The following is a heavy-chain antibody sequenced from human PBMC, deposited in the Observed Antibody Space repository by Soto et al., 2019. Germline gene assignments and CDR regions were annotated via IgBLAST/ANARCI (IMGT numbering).Heavy chain of an antibody. D-gene: IGHD5-18*01. CDR3: AKDREYNYGSSDY. CDR2: ISYTGGTT. Sequence: GGSLRLSCTASGFSFNNYAMAWVRQAPGKGLEWVSGISYTGGTTYYADSVKGRFTISRDNSNNILYLQMNSLRAEDTAVYFCAKDREYNYGSSDYWGQGTLVTVSS. J-gene: IGHJ4*02. V-gene: IGHV3-23*01. CDR1: GFSFNNYA.